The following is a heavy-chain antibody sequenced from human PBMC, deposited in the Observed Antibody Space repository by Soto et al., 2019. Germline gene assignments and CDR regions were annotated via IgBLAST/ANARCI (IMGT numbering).Heavy chain of an antibody. V-gene: IGHV4-59*01. CDR3: ARDEESSGWYIH. CDR2: IYYSGST. J-gene: IGHJ4*02. D-gene: IGHD6-19*01. Sequence: QVQLQESGPGLVKPSETLSLTCTVAGGSISSYYWSWIRQPPGKGLEWIGYIYYSGSTNYNPSLKSRVTISVDMSKNQFSLKLNSVTAADTAVYYCARDEESSGWYIHWGQGTLVTVSS. CDR1: GGSISSYY.